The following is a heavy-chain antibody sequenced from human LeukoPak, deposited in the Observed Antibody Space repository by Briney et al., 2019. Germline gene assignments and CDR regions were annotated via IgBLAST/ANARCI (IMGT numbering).Heavy chain of an antibody. CDR2: TYYRSKWYN. CDR1: GDSVSSNSAA. CDR3: ARGGSGITVSLFAY. D-gene: IGHD6-19*01. J-gene: IGHJ4*02. Sequence: SQTLSLTCAISGDSVSSNSAAWNWIRQSPSRGLEWLGRTYYRSKWYNDYAVSVKSRMIINPDTSKSQFSLQLNSVTPEDTAVYYCARGGSGITVSLFAYWGQGTLVTVSS. V-gene: IGHV6-1*01.